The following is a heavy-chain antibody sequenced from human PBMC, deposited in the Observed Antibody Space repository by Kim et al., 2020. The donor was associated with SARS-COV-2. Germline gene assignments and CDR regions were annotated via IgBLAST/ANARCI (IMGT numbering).Heavy chain of an antibody. Sequence: DGSNKYYADSLKGRFAISRDNSKSTLYLQMNSLRAEDTAVYYCARARSDYWGQGTLVTVSS. J-gene: IGHJ4*02. V-gene: IGHV3-33*01. CDR2: DGSNK. CDR3: ARARSDY.